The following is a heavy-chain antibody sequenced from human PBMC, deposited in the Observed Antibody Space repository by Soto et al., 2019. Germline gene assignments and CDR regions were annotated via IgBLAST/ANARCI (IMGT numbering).Heavy chain of an antibody. J-gene: IGHJ6*02. Sequence: SVKVSCKASGGTFSSYAISWVRQAPGQGLEWMGGIIPIFGTANYAQKFQGRVTITADESTSTAYMELSSLRSEDTAVYYCDVTIFGVVTTPDGMDVWGQGTTVTVSS. CDR1: GGTFSSYA. CDR3: DVTIFGVVTTPDGMDV. D-gene: IGHD3-3*01. V-gene: IGHV1-69*13. CDR2: IIPIFGTA.